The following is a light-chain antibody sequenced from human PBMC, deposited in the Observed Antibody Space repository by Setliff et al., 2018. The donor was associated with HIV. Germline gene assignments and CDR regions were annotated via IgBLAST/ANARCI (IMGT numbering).Light chain of an antibody. J-gene: IGLJ2*01. CDR3: SSYTGSSTL. CDR1: SSDVGGYNY. V-gene: IGLV2-14*01. CDR2: DVS. Sequence: QSALTQPASVSGSPGQSITISCTGTSSDVGGYNYVSWYQQHPGKAPKLMIHDVSNRPSGVSNRFSGSKSGNTASLTISGLQAEDEADYYCSSYTGSSTLFGRGTKVTVL.